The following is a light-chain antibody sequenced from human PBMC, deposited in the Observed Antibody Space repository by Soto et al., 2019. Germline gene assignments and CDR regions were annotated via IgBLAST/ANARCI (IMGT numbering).Light chain of an antibody. Sequence: VLILNRCTLSXXPVEXASIXXWASQTITTNLAWYQQKPGQAPKLLIYEASSGPSGIPDRFSGSGSGTEFTLTISRLQPEDFAMYFCQQFNSYPLSFGEGTKVDI. V-gene: IGKV3-20*01. J-gene: IGKJ4*01. CDR3: QQFNSYPLS. CDR1: QTITTN. CDR2: EAS.